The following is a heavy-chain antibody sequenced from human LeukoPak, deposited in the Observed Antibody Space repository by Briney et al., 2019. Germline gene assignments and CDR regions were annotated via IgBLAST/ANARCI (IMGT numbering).Heavy chain of an antibody. CDR3: AKDREYYYDSSGFHFDY. D-gene: IGHD3-22*01. Sequence: GGSLRLSCAASGFTFSSYAMSWVRQAPGKGLEWVSAISGSSGSTYYADSVEGRFTISRDNSKNTLYLQMNSLRAEDTAVYYCAKDREYYYDSSGFHFDYWGQGTLVTVSS. J-gene: IGHJ4*02. V-gene: IGHV3-23*01. CDR1: GFTFSSYA. CDR2: ISGSSGST.